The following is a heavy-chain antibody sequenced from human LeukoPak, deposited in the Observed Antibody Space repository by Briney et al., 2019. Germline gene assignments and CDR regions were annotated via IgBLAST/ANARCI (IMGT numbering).Heavy chain of an antibody. Sequence: SVTVXCKAFGYTFTGYYMHWVRQAPGQGLEWMGWINPNSGGTNYAQKFQGRVTMTRDTAISTAYMEVRRLRSDDTAVGYCARPXRETSYGYAADYYYYMDVWGKGTTVTVSS. CDR1: GYTFTGYY. CDR2: INPNSGGT. V-gene: IGHV1-2*02. D-gene: IGHD5-18*01. J-gene: IGHJ6*03. CDR3: ARPXRETSYGYAADYYYYMDV.